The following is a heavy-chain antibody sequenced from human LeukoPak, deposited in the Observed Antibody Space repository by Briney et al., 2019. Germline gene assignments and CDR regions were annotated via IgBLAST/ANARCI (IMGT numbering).Heavy chain of an antibody. Sequence: GGSLRLSCAASGFTFSSYAMHWVRQAPGKGLEWVAVISYDGSNKYYADSVKGRFTISRDNSKNTLYLQMNSLRAEDTAVYYCARDLHSSSSSHWGQETLVTVSS. V-gene: IGHV3-30*04. CDR3: ARDLHSSSSSH. CDR1: GFTFSSYA. CDR2: ISYDGSNK. J-gene: IGHJ4*02. D-gene: IGHD6-13*01.